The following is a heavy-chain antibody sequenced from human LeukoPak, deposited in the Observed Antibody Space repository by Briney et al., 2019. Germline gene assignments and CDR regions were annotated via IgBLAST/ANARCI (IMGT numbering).Heavy chain of an antibody. Sequence: PSETLSLTCSVSGGSMSSYYWSWIRQPPGEGLEWIGYIHYSGSTNYNPSLKSRVTISVDTSENQISLKLSSVTTADTAVYYCARVGSDDSFDIWGQGTLVTVSS. D-gene: IGHD3-16*01. CDR1: GGSMSSYY. V-gene: IGHV4-59*01. J-gene: IGHJ4*02. CDR2: IHYSGST. CDR3: ARVGSDDSFDI.